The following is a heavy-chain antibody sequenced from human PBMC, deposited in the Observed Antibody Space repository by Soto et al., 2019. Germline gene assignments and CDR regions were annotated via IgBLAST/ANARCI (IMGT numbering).Heavy chain of an antibody. CDR3: TSYKVHGELSTY. CDR2: IRSKANSYAT. D-gene: IGHD1-26*01. CDR1: GFTFSGSA. J-gene: IGHJ4*02. Sequence: EVQLVESGGGLVQPGGSLKLSCAASGFTFSGSAMHWVRQASGKGLEWVGRIRSKANSYATAYAASVKGRFTISRDDSKNTEYLQMNSLKTEDTAVYYCTSYKVHGELSTYWGQGTLVTVSS. V-gene: IGHV3-73*02.